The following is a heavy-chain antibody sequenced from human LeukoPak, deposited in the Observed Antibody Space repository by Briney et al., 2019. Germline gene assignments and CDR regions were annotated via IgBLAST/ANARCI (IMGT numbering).Heavy chain of an antibody. CDR2: INHSGST. J-gene: IGHJ4*02. CDR3: ARGRRSDIVVVPAAMRWFDY. V-gene: IGHV4-34*01. CDR1: GGSFSGYY. Sequence: SETLSLTCAVYGGSFSGYYWSWIRQPPGKGLEWIGEINHSGSTNYNPSLKSRVTISVDTSKNQFSLKLSSVTAADTAVYYCARGRRSDIVVVPAAMRWFDYWGQGTLVTVS. D-gene: IGHD2-2*01.